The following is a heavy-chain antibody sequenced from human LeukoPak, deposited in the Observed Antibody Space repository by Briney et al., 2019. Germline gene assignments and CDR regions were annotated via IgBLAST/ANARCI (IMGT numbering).Heavy chain of an antibody. Sequence: SETLSLTCAVSGYSISSNYYWGWIRQPPGKGLEWIGSIYHTGRTYYNPSLKSRVTISVDTSKNQFSLKLNSVAVADTAVYYCARAQWLVPPYFDFWGQGTLVTVSS. V-gene: IGHV4-38-2*01. CDR2: IYHTGRT. D-gene: IGHD6-19*01. CDR3: ARAQWLVPPYFDF. J-gene: IGHJ4*02. CDR1: GYSISSNYY.